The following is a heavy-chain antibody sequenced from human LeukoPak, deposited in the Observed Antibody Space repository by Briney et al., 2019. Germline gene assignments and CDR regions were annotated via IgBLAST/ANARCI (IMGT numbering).Heavy chain of an antibody. CDR2: IYYSGST. CDR1: GGSISSSSYY. D-gene: IGHD7-27*01. Sequence: SQTLSLTCTVSGGSISSSSYYWGWLRQPPGKGLEWIGSIYYSGSTYYNPSLKSRVTISVDTSKNQFSLKLSSVTAADTAVYYCARLGVTGDLVAFDIWGQGTMVTVSS. V-gene: IGHV4-39*01. J-gene: IGHJ3*02. CDR3: ARLGVTGDLVAFDI.